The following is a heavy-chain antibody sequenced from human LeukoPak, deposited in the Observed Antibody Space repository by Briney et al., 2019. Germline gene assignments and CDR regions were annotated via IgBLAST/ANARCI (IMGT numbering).Heavy chain of an antibody. D-gene: IGHD6-13*01. CDR3: AKGYSSSWYSYDY. J-gene: IGHJ4*02. CDR1: GFTFDDYA. V-gene: IGHV3-9*01. Sequence: GGSLRLSCAASGFTFDDYAMPWVRQAPGKGLEWVSGISWNSGSIGYADSVKGRFTISRDNAKNSLYLQMNSLRAEDTALYYCAKGYSSSWYSYDYWGQGTLVTVSS. CDR2: ISWNSGSI.